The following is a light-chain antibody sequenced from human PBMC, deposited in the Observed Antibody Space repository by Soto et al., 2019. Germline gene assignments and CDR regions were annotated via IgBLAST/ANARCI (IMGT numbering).Light chain of an antibody. CDR1: QGISNY. V-gene: IGKV1-27*01. J-gene: IGKJ1*01. Sequence: DIQMTQSPSSLSASVGDRVTITCQASQGISNYLAWYQQQPGKSPKFLIYAASTLQSGVPSRFSGSGSGTDFTLTISSLQPEDVATYYCQKYNSAPWTFGQGTKVEIK. CDR3: QKYNSAPWT. CDR2: AAS.